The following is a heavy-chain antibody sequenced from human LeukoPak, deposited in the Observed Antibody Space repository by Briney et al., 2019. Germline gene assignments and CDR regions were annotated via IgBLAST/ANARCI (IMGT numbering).Heavy chain of an antibody. J-gene: IGHJ5*02. D-gene: IGHD3-10*01. CDR3: ARVLPITMVRGPSPGWFDP. CDR1: GYTFTSYG. V-gene: IGHV1-18*01. CDR2: ISAYNGNT. Sequence: ASVKVSCKASGYTFTSYGISWVRQAPGQGLEWMGWISAYNGNTNYAQKFQGRVTMTRNTSISTAYMELSSLRSEDTAVYYCARVLPITMVRGPSPGWFDPWGQGTLVTVSS.